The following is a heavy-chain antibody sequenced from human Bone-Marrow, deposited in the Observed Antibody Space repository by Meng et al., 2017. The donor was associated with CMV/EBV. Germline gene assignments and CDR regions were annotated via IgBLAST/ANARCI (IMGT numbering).Heavy chain of an antibody. CDR2: IRYDGSNK. D-gene: IGHD1-26*01. J-gene: IGHJ4*02. CDR1: GFTVSSNY. CDR3: AKDRAVGATKTSYFDY. V-gene: IGHV3-30*02. Sequence: GESLKISCAASGFTVSSNYMSWVRQAPGKGLEWVAFIRYDGSNKYYADSVKGRFTISRDNSKNTLYLQMNSLRAEDTAVYYCAKDRAVGATKTSYFDYWGQGTLVTVYS.